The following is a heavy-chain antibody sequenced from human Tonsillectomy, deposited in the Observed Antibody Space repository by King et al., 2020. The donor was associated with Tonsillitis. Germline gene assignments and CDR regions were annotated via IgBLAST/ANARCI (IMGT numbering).Heavy chain of an antibody. J-gene: IGHJ6*02. CDR1: GGSISSGDYY. CDR3: ARDRRGGGYQYYYYDYGMDV. Sequence: VQLQESGPGLVKPSQTLSLTCTVSGGSISSGDYYWSWIRQPPGKGLEWIGYIYYSGSTYYNPSLKSRVTISVDTSKNQFSLKLSSVTAADTAVYYCARDRRGGGYQYYYYDYGMDVWGQGTTVTVSS. CDR2: IYYSGST. D-gene: IGHD3-22*01. V-gene: IGHV4-30-4*01.